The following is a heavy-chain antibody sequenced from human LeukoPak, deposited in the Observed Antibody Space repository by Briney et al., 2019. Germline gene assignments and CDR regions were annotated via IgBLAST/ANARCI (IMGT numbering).Heavy chain of an antibody. CDR3: ATGGIRFFDY. CDR1: GFTFSIYA. V-gene: IGHV3-23*01. Sequence: GGSLRLSCAASGFTFSIYAMNWVRQAPGKGLEWVSAFSGSGGSTYYADSVKGRFTISRDNSKNTLYLQMNSLRAEDTAVYYCATGGIRFFDYWGQGTLVTVSS. J-gene: IGHJ4*02. CDR2: FSGSGGST. D-gene: IGHD2/OR15-2a*01.